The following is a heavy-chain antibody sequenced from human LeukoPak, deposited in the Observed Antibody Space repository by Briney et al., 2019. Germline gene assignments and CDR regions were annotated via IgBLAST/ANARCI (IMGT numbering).Heavy chain of an antibody. D-gene: IGHD1-1*01. Sequence: GESLKISCKVSGYSFISYWIGWVRQMPGKGLEWMGIIYPGDSDTRYSPSFQGQVTISADKSISTAYLQWSSLKASGTAMYYCARHLDSGNNWRFDYWGQGTLVTVSS. CDR1: GYSFISYW. CDR3: ARHLDSGNNWRFDY. CDR2: IYPGDSDT. J-gene: IGHJ4*02. V-gene: IGHV5-51*01.